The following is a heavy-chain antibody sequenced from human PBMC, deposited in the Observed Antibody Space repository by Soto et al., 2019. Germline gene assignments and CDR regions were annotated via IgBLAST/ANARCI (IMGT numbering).Heavy chain of an antibody. CDR3: ARVVTMRENGYYYYYYGMDV. CDR2: IYYSGST. J-gene: IGHJ6*02. Sequence: SKTLSLTCSFSGGSITIAGYYWSWIRQHPGKGLEWIGYIYYSGSTYYNPSLKSRVTISVDTSKTQFSLKLGYVTAADTAVYYCARVVTMRENGYYYYYYGMDVWGQGTTVTVSS. CDR1: GGSITIAGYY. V-gene: IGHV4-31*03. D-gene: IGHD3-22*01.